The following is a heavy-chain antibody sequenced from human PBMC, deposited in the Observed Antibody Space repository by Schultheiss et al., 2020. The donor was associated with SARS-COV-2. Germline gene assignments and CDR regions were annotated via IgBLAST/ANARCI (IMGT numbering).Heavy chain of an antibody. CDR3: ARGGDIAALYYTNYYGMDV. J-gene: IGHJ6*02. D-gene: IGHD6-6*01. V-gene: IGHV3-48*04. CDR1: GFTFSSYW. Sequence: GGSLRLSCAASGFTFSSYWMSWVRQAPGKGLEWVSYISSSGSTIYYADSVKGRFTISRDNAKNSLYLQMNSLRAEDTALYHCARGGDIAALYYTNYYGMDVWGQGTTVTVSS. CDR2: ISSSGSTI.